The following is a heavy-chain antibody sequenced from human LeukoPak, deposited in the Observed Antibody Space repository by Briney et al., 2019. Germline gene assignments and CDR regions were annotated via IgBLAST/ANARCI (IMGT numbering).Heavy chain of an antibody. J-gene: IGHJ6*02. CDR3: ARGSRYCSSTSCYLNYYYGMDV. D-gene: IGHD2-2*01. CDR2: IWYVGSNK. Sequence: PGGSLRLSCAASGFTFSSYGMHWVRQAPGKGLEWVAVIWYVGSNKYYADSVKGRFTISRDNSKNTLYLQMNSLRAEDTAVYYCARGSRYCSSTSCYLNYYYGMDVWGQGTTVTVSS. V-gene: IGHV3-33*01. CDR1: GFTFSSYG.